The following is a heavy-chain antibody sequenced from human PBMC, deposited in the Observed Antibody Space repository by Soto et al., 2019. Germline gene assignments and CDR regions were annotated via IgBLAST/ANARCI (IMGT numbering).Heavy chain of an antibody. CDR3: ARDRFSSIAARPKHWFDP. D-gene: IGHD6-6*01. V-gene: IGHV3-30-3*01. J-gene: IGHJ5*02. Sequence: GGSLRLSCAASGFTFSSYAMHWVRQAPGKGLEWVAVISYDGSNKYYADSVKGRFTISRDNSKNTLYLQMNSLRAEDTAVYYCARDRFSSIAARPKHWFDPWGQGTLVTVSS. CDR2: ISYDGSNK. CDR1: GFTFSSYA.